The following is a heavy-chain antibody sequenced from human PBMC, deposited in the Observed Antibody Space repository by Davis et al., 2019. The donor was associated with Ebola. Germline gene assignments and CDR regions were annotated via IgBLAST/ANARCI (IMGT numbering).Heavy chain of an antibody. J-gene: IGHJ4*02. CDR2: IYSGGST. CDR1: GFTVSSNY. Sequence: GESLKISCAASGFTVSSNYMSWVRQAPGKGLEWVSVIYSGGSTYYADSVKGRFTISRDNSKNTLYLQMNSLRAEDTAVYYCAKDEAVAGHFDYWGQGTLVTVSS. D-gene: IGHD6-19*01. V-gene: IGHV3-53*01. CDR3: AKDEAVAGHFDY.